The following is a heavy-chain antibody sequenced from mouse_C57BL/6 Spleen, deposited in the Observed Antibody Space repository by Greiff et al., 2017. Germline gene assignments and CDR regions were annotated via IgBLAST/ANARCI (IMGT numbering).Heavy chain of an antibody. Sequence: EVNVVESGEGLVKPGGSLKLSCAASGFTFGSYAMSWVRQTPEKRLEWVAYISSGGDYIYYADTVKGRFTISRDNARNTLYLQMSSLKSEDTAMYYCTFGNYWYFDVWGTGTTVTVSS. CDR1: GFTFGSYA. V-gene: IGHV5-9-1*02. J-gene: IGHJ1*03. D-gene: IGHD2-1*01. CDR2: ISSGGDYI. CDR3: TFGNYWYFDV.